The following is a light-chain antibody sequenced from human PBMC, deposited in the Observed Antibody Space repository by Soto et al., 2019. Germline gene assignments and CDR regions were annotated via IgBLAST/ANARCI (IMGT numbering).Light chain of an antibody. V-gene: IGKV3-20*01. CDR1: QTVRNNY. J-gene: IGKJ1*01. CDR3: QQYDTSPQT. CDR2: SAS. Sequence: DIVLTQSPGTLSLSPGERATLSCRASQTVRNNYLAWYQQRPGQAPRLLIYSASHRATGIPDRFSGSGSGTDFTLTISRLEPEDFAAYYCQQYDTSPQTFGQGTKVDIK.